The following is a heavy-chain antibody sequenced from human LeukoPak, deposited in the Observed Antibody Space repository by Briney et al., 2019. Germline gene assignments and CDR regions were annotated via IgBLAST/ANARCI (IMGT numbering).Heavy chain of an antibody. CDR1: GGTFSSYA. D-gene: IGHD4-23*01. CDR2: IIPIFGTA. CDR3: AGNGDYGGELDY. V-gene: IGHV1-69*05. Sequence: PVKVSCKASGGTFSSYAISWVRQAPGQGLEWMGRIIPIFGTANYAQKFQGRVTITTDESTSTAYMELSSLRSEDTAVYYCAGNGDYGGELDYWGQGTLVTVSS. J-gene: IGHJ4*02.